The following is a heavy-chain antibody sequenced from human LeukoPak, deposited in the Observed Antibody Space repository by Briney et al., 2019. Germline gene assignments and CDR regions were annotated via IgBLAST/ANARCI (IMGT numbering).Heavy chain of an antibody. CDR3: ARDREYTVTNAFDI. D-gene: IGHD4-11*01. CDR2: IYHSGST. J-gene: IGHJ3*02. V-gene: IGHV4-4*02. CDR1: GGSIGSSNW. Sequence: SETLSLTCTVSGGSIGSSNWWSWVRQPPGKGLEWIGEIYHSGSTNYNPSLKSRVTISVDKSKNQFSLKLSSVTAADTAVYYCARDREYTVTNAFDIWGQGTMVTVSS.